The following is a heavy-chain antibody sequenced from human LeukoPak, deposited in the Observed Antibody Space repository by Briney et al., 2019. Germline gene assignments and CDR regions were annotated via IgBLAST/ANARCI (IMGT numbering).Heavy chain of an antibody. Sequence: ASVKVSCKASGGTFSSYAISWVRQAPGQGLEWMGWINPNSGGTNYAHKFQGRVTMTRDTSISTAYMELSRLRSDDTAVYYCARCLYISSSILACDIWGQGTMVTVSS. J-gene: IGHJ3*02. D-gene: IGHD6-6*01. CDR3: ARCLYISSSILACDI. CDR1: GGTFSSYA. V-gene: IGHV1-2*07. CDR2: INPNSGGT.